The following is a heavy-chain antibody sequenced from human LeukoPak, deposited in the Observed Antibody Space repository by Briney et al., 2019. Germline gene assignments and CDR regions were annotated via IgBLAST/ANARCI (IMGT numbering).Heavy chain of an antibody. CDR1: GFTFSGHW. D-gene: IGHD2-15*01. V-gene: IGHV3-74*01. CDR2: TNSDGSSR. CDR3: ARESCSGGSCYPDP. J-gene: IGHJ5*02. Sequence: GGSLRLSCAVSGFTFSGHWMFWVRQAPGKGLEWVSSTNSDGSSRGYTDSVKGRFTISRDNAKNTLYLQMNSLRAEDTAVYYCARESCSGGSCYPDPWGQGTLVTVSS.